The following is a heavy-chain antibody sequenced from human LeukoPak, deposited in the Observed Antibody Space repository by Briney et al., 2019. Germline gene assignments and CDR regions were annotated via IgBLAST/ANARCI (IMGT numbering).Heavy chain of an antibody. CDR2: VSYNGNT. V-gene: IGHV4-59*08. CDR3: ARHPPYCSGGTCNAGMDG. J-gene: IGHJ6*02. CDR1: GGSISDSY. Sequence: KPSGTLSLTCIVSGGSISDSYWSFIRPPPGRGLEWIGYVSYNGNTYYNPSLKSRAAISLHTSNNEFSLKLTSVTAADTAIYYCARHPPYCSGGTCNAGMDGWGQGTTVTVSS. D-gene: IGHD2-15*01.